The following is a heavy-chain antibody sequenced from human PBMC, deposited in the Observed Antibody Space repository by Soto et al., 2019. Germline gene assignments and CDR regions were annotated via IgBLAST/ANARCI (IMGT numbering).Heavy chain of an antibody. Sequence: SETLSLTCAVYGGSFSGYYWSWIRQPPGKGLEWIGEINHSGSTNYNPSLKSRVTISVDTSKNQFSLKLSSVTAADTAVYYCARGRRRVGATSGWFDPWGQGTLVTVSS. V-gene: IGHV4-34*01. CDR2: INHSGST. D-gene: IGHD1-26*01. CDR1: GGSFSGYY. J-gene: IGHJ5*02. CDR3: ARGRRRVGATSGWFDP.